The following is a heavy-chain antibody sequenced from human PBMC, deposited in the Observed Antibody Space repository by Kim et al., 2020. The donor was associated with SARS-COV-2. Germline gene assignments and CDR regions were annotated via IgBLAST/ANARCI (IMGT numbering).Heavy chain of an antibody. D-gene: IGHD6-19*01. CDR1: GGSISSSSYY. CDR2: IYYSGST. J-gene: IGHJ4*02. V-gene: IGHV4-39*01. Sequence: SETLSLTCTVSGGSISSSSYYWGWIRQPPGKGLEWIGSIYYSGSTYYNPSLKSRVTISVDTSKNQFSLKLSSVTAADTAVYYCASTIPIIAVAGSDGLPGQFDYWGQGTLVTVSS. CDR3: ASTIPIIAVAGSDGLPGQFDY.